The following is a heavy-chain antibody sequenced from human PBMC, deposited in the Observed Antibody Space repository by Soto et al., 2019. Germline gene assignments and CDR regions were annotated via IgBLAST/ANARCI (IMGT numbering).Heavy chain of an antibody. D-gene: IGHD5-12*01. V-gene: IGHV3-30*03. J-gene: IGHJ6*02. CDR1: GFSFSLYG. CDR2: TSYDGSNK. CDR3: ATGSGSNRYDVYDYSYGMDV. Sequence: QLHLVESGAGVVQPGMTLRLSCAASGFSFSLYGMHWVRQAPGRGLEWVAVTSYDGSNKFYADSVKGRFTISIDNSKKTLYLEMTSLRPADTAVYFRATGSGSNRYDVYDYSYGMDVWGQGPTLTVSS.